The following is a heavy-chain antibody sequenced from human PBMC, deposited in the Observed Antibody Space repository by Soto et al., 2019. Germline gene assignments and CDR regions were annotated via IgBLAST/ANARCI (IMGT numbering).Heavy chain of an antibody. D-gene: IGHD2-21*02. Sequence: QVQLVQSGAEVKKPGSSVKVSCKASGGTFSSYAISWVRQAPGQGLEWMGGIIPIFGTANYAQKFQGRVTITADESTSTVYMEVSSLRSEDTAVYYCARDSSEYCGGDCYSGGAFDIWGQGTMVTVSS. CDR3: ARDSSEYCGGDCYSGGAFDI. CDR1: GGTFSSYA. J-gene: IGHJ3*02. V-gene: IGHV1-69*01. CDR2: IIPIFGTA.